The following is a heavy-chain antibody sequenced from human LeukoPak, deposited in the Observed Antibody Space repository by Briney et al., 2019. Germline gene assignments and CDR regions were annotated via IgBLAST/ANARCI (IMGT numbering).Heavy chain of an antibody. J-gene: IGHJ5*02. D-gene: IGHD4-17*01. V-gene: IGHV4-59*02. CDR2: IYYNGIT. Sequence: SETLSLTCTVSGGSVSSYYWSWIRQPPGKGLEWIGYIYYNGITNYNPSLMSRITISIETSKNQISLKLNSMTAADTAIYYCAREGDYENWFDPWGQGTLVTVSS. CDR1: GGSVSSYY. CDR3: AREGDYENWFDP.